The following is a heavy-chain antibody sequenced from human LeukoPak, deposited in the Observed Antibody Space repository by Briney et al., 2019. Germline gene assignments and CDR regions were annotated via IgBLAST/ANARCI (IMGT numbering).Heavy chain of an antibody. V-gene: IGHV1-18*01. J-gene: IGHJ4*02. CDR3: ARGSIAARPLFDY. CDR2: ISAYNGNT. Sequence: ASVKVSCKASGYTFTSYGISWLRQAPGQGLEWMGWISAYNGNTNYAQNLQGRVTITADESTSTAYMELSSLRSEDTAVYYCARGSIAARPLFDYWGQGTLVTVSS. CDR1: GYTFTSYG. D-gene: IGHD6-6*01.